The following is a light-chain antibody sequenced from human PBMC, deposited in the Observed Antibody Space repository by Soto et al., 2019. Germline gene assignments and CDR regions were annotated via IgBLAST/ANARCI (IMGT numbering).Light chain of an antibody. CDR3: SSYTSDRTL. Sequence: QSVLTQPASVSGSPGQSITISCTGSNSDFAVYNYVSWYQQHPGKAPKLILYEVSIRPSGVSNHFSGSKSGNTASLTISGLQAEDEADYYCSSYTSDRTLFGGGTKLTVL. CDR1: NSDFAVYNY. V-gene: IGLV2-14*01. J-gene: IGLJ2*01. CDR2: EVS.